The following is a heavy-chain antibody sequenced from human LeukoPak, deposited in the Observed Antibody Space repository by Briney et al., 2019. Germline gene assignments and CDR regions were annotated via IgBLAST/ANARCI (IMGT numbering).Heavy chain of an antibody. CDR2: INHSGST. Sequence: SETLSLTCTVSGYSISSGYYWSWIRQPPGKGLEWIGEINHSGSTNYNPSLKSRVTISVDTSKNQFSLKLSSVTAADTAVYYCARAGVTYYYYMDVWGKGTTVTVSS. CDR1: GYSISSGYY. V-gene: IGHV4-38-2*02. CDR3: ARAGVTYYYYMDV. J-gene: IGHJ6*03. D-gene: IGHD2-21*02.